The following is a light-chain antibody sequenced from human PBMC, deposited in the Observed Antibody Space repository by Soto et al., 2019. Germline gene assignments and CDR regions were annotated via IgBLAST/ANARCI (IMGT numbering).Light chain of an antibody. V-gene: IGLV2-11*01. CDR2: DVS. Sequence: QSALTQPRSVSGSPGQSVTISCTGTSSDVGGYNYVSWYQQHPGKAPKLMIYDVSKRPSGVPDRFSGSKSGNTASLTISGLQAEDEADYYCCSYAGSYTSFGGGTKL. J-gene: IGLJ2*01. CDR3: CSYAGSYTS. CDR1: SSDVGGYNY.